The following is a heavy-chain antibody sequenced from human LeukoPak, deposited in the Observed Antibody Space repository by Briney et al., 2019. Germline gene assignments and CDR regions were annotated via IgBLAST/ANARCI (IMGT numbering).Heavy chain of an antibody. CDR1: GFRFSSQW. CDR2: ISSDGSAK. V-gene: IGHV3-7*01. D-gene: IGHD1-7*01. CDR3: ADLGTSD. Sequence: GGSLRLSCAVSGFRFSSQWMTWVRQAPGTGLEWVATISSDGSAKYHVDSVKGRFTISRDNAKNLVYLQMSILRAEDTAVYYCADLGTSDCGQGTLVTVSS. J-gene: IGHJ4*02.